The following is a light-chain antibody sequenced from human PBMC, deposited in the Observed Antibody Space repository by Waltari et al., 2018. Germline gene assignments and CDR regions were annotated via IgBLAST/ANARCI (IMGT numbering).Light chain of an antibody. CDR2: RDI. CDR1: ALPKKY. J-gene: IGLJ3*02. Sequence: SYELTQPPSVSVSLGQMARITCSGEALPKKYAYWYQQKAGQFPGVGMYRDIERPSGIPERFSGSSSGTLATLTISGVQAEDEAEYYCLSSDTTGTWVFGRGTKLTVL. CDR3: LSSDTTGTWV. V-gene: IGLV3-16*01.